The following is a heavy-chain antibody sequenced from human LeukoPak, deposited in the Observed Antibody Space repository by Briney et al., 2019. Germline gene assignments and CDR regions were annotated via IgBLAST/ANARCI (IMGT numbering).Heavy chain of an antibody. Sequence: GGSLRLSCATSGFTFSSYEMNWVRRAPGKGLEWVSYISSSGDTIFYADSVKGRFTISRDNAKNSLYLQMNSLRAEDTAVYYCARDGGARLKYSFGYGDYWGQGTLVTVSS. CDR2: ISSSGDTI. CDR3: ARDGGARLKYSFGYGDY. V-gene: IGHV3-48*03. J-gene: IGHJ4*02. D-gene: IGHD3-22*01. CDR1: GFTFSSYE.